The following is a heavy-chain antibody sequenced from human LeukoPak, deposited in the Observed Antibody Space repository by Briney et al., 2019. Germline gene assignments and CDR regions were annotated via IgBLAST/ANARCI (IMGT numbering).Heavy chain of an antibody. D-gene: IGHD3-10*01. J-gene: IGHJ4*02. CDR1: GFTFSNYA. CDR3: ARELFDFDY. Sequence: GGSLRLSCAVSGFTFSNYAMTWVRQAPGKGLEWVSEITGSGNSTYYADSVKGRFTISRDNSKNTLYLQMNSLRAEETAVYYCARELFDFDYWGQGSLVTVSS. CDR2: ITGSGNST. V-gene: IGHV3-23*01.